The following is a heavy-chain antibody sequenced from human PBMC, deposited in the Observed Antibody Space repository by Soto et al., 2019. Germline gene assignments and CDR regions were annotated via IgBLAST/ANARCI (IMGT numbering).Heavy chain of an antibody. V-gene: IGHV4-4*02. CDR1: GGSINSVNW. J-gene: IGHJ6*01. CDR2: MHPGGGT. Sequence: QVQPQESGPGLVKPSDTLSLTCAVSGGSINSVNWWSWVRQSPGKGLEWIGEMHPGGGTNHNPPPQSRVTGSMDKSRNQSSHRMSSVTDADTAVYFCARHGHNIYGFDVWGRWTTVTVSS. CDR3: ARHGHNIYGFDV. D-gene: IGHD1-1*01.